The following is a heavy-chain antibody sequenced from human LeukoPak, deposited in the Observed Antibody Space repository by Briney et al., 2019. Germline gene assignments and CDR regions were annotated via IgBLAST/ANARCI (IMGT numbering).Heavy chain of an antibody. CDR1: GGTFSSYT. CDR3: ARGAVVVPAKVPLYGMDV. Sequence: SVKVSCKASGGTFSSYTISWVRQAPGQGLEWMGRIIPILGIANYAQRFQGRVTITADKSTSTAYMELSSLRSEDTAVYYCARGAVVVPAKVPLYGMDVWGQGTTVTVSS. D-gene: IGHD2-2*01. J-gene: IGHJ6*02. CDR2: IIPILGIA. V-gene: IGHV1-69*02.